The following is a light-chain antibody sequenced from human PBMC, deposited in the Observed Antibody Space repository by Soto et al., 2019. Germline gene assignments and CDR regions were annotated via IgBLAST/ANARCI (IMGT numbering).Light chain of an antibody. Sequence: EIVLTQSPATLSLSPGERATLSCRANQSISNYLAWDQQRPGQAPRLLIYDASKRATGIPARFSGSGSGTDFTLTISSLEPEDFAVYYCHQRYDWPITFGQGTRLEIK. J-gene: IGKJ5*01. V-gene: IGKV3-11*01. CDR1: QSISNY. CDR2: DAS. CDR3: HQRYDWPIT.